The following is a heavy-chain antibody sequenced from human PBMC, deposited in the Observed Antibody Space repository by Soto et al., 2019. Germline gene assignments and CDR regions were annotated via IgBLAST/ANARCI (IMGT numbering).Heavy chain of an antibody. CDR2: ISSRGTYI. J-gene: IGHJ6*02. CDR1: GFTFRTYS. D-gene: IGHD2-8*02. V-gene: IGHV3-21*01. Sequence: EVQLVESGGGLVKPGGSLRLSCEVSGFTFRTYSMNWVRQAPGKGLEWVSSISSRGTYIYYADSVNGRFTISRDNAKNSMSLQESSLRFEDTAVYYCTRGGTGGSCIAGACQSAMDVWGQGTTVTVSS. CDR3: TRGGTGGSCIAGACQSAMDV.